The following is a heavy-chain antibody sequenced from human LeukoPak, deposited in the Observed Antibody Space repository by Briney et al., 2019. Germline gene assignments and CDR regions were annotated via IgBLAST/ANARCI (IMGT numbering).Heavy chain of an antibody. CDR3: ARVQCSSGSCYRSGDY. D-gene: IGHD2-2*01. Sequence: ASVKVSCKASGYTFTTYYMQWVRQAPGQGLEWVGIINPNGGSTSYAQKFQGRVTMTRDTSTSTVYMELSSLRSEGTAVYYCARVQCSSGSCYRSGDYWGQGTLVTVSS. V-gene: IGHV1-46*01. J-gene: IGHJ4*02. CDR2: INPNGGST. CDR1: GYTFTTYY.